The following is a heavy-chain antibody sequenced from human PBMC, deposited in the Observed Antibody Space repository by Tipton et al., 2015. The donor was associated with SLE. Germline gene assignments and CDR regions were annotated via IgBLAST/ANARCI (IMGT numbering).Heavy chain of an antibody. Sequence: SLRLSCAASGFIFSNYWMSWVRQAPGKGLEWVANIKEDGSAKYYVDSVKGRFTISRDNAMNSLSLQMNSLRAEDTAVYYCARDPYGHGAFDIWGQGTLVTVSS. D-gene: IGHD4-17*01. J-gene: IGHJ3*02. CDR1: GFIFSNYW. CDR2: IKEDGSAK. CDR3: ARDPYGHGAFDI. V-gene: IGHV3-7*01.